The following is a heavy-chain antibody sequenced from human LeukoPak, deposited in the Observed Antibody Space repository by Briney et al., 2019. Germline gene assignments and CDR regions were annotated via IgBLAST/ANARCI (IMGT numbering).Heavy chain of an antibody. V-gene: IGHV3-23*01. CDR3: AKSRYSNQIYYYYYGMDV. CDR2: ISDSGGRT. J-gene: IGHJ6*02. D-gene: IGHD6-13*01. Sequence: GGSLRLSCAVSGITLSNYGMNWVRQAPGKGLEWVAGISDSGGRTNYADSVKGRFTISRDNPKNTLYLQMNSLRAEDTAVYYCAKSRYSNQIYYYYYGMDVWGQGTTVIVSS. CDR1: GITLSNYG.